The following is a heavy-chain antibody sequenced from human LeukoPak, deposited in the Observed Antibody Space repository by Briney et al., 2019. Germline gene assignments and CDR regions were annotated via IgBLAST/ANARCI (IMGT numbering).Heavy chain of an antibody. J-gene: IGHJ6*03. CDR1: GGSISSGGYY. CDR2: IYYSGST. V-gene: IGHV4-31*03. Sequence: PSETLSLTCTVSGGSISSGGYYWSWIRQHPGKGLEWIGYIYYSGSTYYNPSLKSRVTISVDTSKNQFSLKLSSVTAADTAVYYCARVRGSRFLEWLRNYYYYMDVWGKGTTVTVSS. D-gene: IGHD3-3*01. CDR3: ARVRGSRFLEWLRNYYYYMDV.